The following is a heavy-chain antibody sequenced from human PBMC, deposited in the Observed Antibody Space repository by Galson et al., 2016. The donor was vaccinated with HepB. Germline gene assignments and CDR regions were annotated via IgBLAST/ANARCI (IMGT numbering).Heavy chain of an antibody. CDR3: ARGGYYDSSGSLRY. CDR2: INPSGGST. CDR1: GYTFTSYY. Sequence: SVKVSCKASGYTFTSYYIHWVRQAPGQGLEWMGVINPSGGSTKDAQTFQGRVTMTRDTSTSTVYMELSSRRSEDTAVYFCARGGYYDSSGSLRYWGQGTLVIVSS. V-gene: IGHV1-46*01. D-gene: IGHD3-22*01. J-gene: IGHJ4*02.